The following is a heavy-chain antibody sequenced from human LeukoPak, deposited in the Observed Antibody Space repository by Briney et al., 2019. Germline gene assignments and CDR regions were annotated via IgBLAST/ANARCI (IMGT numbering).Heavy chain of an antibody. J-gene: IGHJ4*02. V-gene: IGHV4-38-2*02. CDR1: GYSIRSDYY. CDR3: ASRQGITAPYFDS. CDR2: VYHDGST. D-gene: IGHD1-14*01. Sequence: PSETLSLTCTVSGYSIRSDYYWGCIRQPPGKGLEWIVSVYHDGSTYYNPSLKSRVTIFVDTSKNQFSLRLSFVTAADTAVYYCASRQGITAPYFDSWGQGALVTVSS.